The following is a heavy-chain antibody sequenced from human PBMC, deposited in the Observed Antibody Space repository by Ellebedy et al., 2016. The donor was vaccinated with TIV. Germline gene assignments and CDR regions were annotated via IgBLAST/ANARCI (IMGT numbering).Heavy chain of an antibody. CDR3: ATDGSYGDYLSPTHAFEN. D-gene: IGHD4-17*01. CDR1: GFSFSSYS. V-gene: IGHV3-48*04. Sequence: GGSLRLSCAASGFSFSSYSMNWVRQAPGKGLEWVSYMSGSTITTYYADSLRGRFTISRDNPKNSLYLHMNNLRAEDTAVYYCATDGSYGDYLSPTHAFENWGQGTMVIVSS. J-gene: IGHJ3*02. CDR2: MSGSTITT.